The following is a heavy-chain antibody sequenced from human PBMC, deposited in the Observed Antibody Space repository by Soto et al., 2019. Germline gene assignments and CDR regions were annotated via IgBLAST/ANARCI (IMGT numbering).Heavy chain of an antibody. CDR3: AKDPGGYDFWRGYPRGAFDI. CDR1: GFTFSSYG. J-gene: IGHJ3*02. Sequence: QVQLVESGGGVVQPGRPLRLSCAASGFTFSSYGMHWVRQAPGKGLEWVAVISYDGSNKYYADSVKGRFTISRDNSKNTLYLQMNRLRAEDTAVYYCAKDPGGYDFWRGYPRGAFDIWGPGTMVTVSS. D-gene: IGHD3-3*01. CDR2: ISYDGSNK. V-gene: IGHV3-30*18.